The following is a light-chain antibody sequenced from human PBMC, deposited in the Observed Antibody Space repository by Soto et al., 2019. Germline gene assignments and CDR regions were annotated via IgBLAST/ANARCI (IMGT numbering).Light chain of an antibody. J-gene: IGKJ4*01. V-gene: IGKV2-30*02. CDR2: KVS. Sequence: EVVLTQSPLSLSVTLGQPASVSCGSSRSLVHSDGNIYLIWFQQRPGQSPRRLIYKVSNRDSGVPDRFSGSGSGTDFTLKISRVEAEDVGVYYCMQGTHWPPVGGGTKVDIK. CDR1: RSLVHSDGNIY. CDR3: MQGTHWPP.